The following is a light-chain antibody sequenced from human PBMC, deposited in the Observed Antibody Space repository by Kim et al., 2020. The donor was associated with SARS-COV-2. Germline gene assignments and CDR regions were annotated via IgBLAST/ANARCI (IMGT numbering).Light chain of an antibody. J-gene: IGKJ4*01. V-gene: IGKV1-39*01. CDR3: QQSYSIQVS. Sequence: GDRVTLTCRASQNIADYLNWYQQRPGKAPKLLIYAASTLQSGVPSRFSGNGFGTDFTLTITSLQPEDFATYYCQQSYSIQVSFGGGTKVDIK. CDR1: QNIADY. CDR2: AAS.